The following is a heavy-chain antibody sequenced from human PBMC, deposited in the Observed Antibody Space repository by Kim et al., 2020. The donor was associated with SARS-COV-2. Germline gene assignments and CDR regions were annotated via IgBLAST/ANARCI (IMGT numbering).Heavy chain of an antibody. J-gene: IGHJ6*02. CDR1: GFTFSSYW. CDR3: ARDMRVRLRYFDWLPPAGMDV. D-gene: IGHD3-9*01. CDR2: IKQDGSEK. V-gene: IGHV3-7*01. Sequence: GGSLRLSCAASGFTFSSYWMSWVRQAPGKGLEWVANIKQDGSEKYYVDSVKGRFTISRDNAKNSLYLQMNSLRAEDTAVYYCARDMRVRLRYFDWLPPAGMDVWGQGTTVTVSS.